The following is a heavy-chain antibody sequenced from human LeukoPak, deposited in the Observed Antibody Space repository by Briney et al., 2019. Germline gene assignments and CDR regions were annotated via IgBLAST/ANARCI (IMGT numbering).Heavy chain of an antibody. Sequence: GGSLRLSCAASGFTVSSNYMSWVRQAPGKGLEWVSYISSSGSTIYYADSVKGRFTISRDNTKNSLYLQMNSLRAEDTAVYYCAELGITMIGGVWGKGTTVTISS. J-gene: IGHJ6*04. CDR1: GFTVSSNY. CDR2: ISSSGSTI. V-gene: IGHV3-11*04. CDR3: AELGITMIGGV. D-gene: IGHD3-10*02.